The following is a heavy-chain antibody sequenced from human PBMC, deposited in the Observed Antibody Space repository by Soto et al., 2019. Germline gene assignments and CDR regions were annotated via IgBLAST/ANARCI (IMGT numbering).Heavy chain of an antibody. Sequence: GSLRLSCAASGFTFSSYAMSWVRQAPGKGLEWVSAISGSGGSTYYADSVKGRFTISRDNSKNTLYLQMNSLRAEDTAVYYCAKDTTEIAMVRGVVGRYYYYYYMGVWGKGTTVTVSS. CDR1: GFTFSSYA. CDR2: ISGSGGST. J-gene: IGHJ6*03. D-gene: IGHD3-10*01. V-gene: IGHV3-23*01. CDR3: AKDTTEIAMVRGVVGRYYYYYYMGV.